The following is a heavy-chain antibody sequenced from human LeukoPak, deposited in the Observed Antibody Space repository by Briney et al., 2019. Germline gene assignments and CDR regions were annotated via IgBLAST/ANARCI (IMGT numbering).Heavy chain of an antibody. V-gene: IGHV3-20*04. D-gene: IGHD6-19*01. Sequence: GGSLRLSCAASGFTFDDCCMSWVRLAPGKGLEWVSGINWNGGSTGYADSVKGRFTISRDNAKNSLYLQMNSLRAEDTALYYCARDHQSYSSGCFDYWGQGTLVTVSS. CDR2: INWNGGST. J-gene: IGHJ4*02. CDR1: GFTFDDCC. CDR3: ARDHQSYSSGCFDY.